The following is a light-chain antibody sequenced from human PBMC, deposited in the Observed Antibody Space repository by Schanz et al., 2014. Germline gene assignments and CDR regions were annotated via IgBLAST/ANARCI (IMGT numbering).Light chain of an antibody. CDR3: QQYYDWPLT. Sequence: EIVLTQSPGTLSLSPGERATLSCRASQSVSSNLAWCQQRPGQPPRLLIYGASSRATGIPDRFSGSGSGTDFTLTISRLEPEDFAVYFCQQYYDWPLTFGQGTKVEVK. CDR2: GAS. CDR1: QSVSSN. J-gene: IGKJ1*01. V-gene: IGKV3-20*01.